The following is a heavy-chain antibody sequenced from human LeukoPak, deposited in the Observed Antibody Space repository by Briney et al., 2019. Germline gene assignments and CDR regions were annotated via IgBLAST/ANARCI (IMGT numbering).Heavy chain of an antibody. Sequence: SVKVSCKASGGTFISYAISWVRQAPGQGLERMGGIIPIFGTANYAQKFQGRVTITADESTSTAYMELSSLRSEDTAVYYCARRLVPTYYDFWSGYSPDYFDYWGQGTLVTVSS. CDR2: IIPIFGTA. CDR3: ARRLVPTYYDFWSGYSPDYFDY. CDR1: GGTFISYA. D-gene: IGHD3-3*01. J-gene: IGHJ4*02. V-gene: IGHV1-69*13.